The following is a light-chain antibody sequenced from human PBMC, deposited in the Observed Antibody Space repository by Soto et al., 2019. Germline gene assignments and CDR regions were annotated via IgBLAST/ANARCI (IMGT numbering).Light chain of an antibody. V-gene: IGLV1-51*01. CDR2: END. J-gene: IGLJ1*01. CDR1: SSNIGSDY. CDR3: SSHRSSSTLYV. Sequence: QSVLTQPPSVSAAPGQKVTISCSGTSSNIGSDYVSWYQKVPGTAPKLLIYENDKRPSGISDRFSGSKSGNTASLTISGLQAEDEADYYCSSHRSSSTLYVFGSGTKVT.